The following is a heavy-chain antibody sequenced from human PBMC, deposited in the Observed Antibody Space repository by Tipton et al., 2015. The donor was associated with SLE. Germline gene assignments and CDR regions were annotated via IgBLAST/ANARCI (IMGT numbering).Heavy chain of an antibody. D-gene: IGHD5-12*01. CDR1: GFTFDDYA. CDR3: ARGMVATTYYYYYYGVDV. V-gene: IGHV3-48*03. Sequence: SLRLSCAASGFTFDDYAMHWVRQAPGKGLEWISYISSSGSPIYYTDSVKGRFTISRDNAKNSLYLQMNSLRAEDTAVYYCARGMVATTYYYYYYGVDVWGQGTTVTVSS. CDR2: ISSSGSPI. J-gene: IGHJ6*02.